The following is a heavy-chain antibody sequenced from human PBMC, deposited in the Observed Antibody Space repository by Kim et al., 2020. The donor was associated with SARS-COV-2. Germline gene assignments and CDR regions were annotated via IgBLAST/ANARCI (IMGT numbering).Heavy chain of an antibody. Sequence: SVKVSCKASGGTFSSYAISWVRQAPGQGLEWMGGIIPIFGTANYAQKFQGRVTITADESTSTAYMELSSLRSEDTAVYYCARGVGVVPAAIYYYGMDVWGQGTTVTVSS. CDR2: IIPIFGTA. J-gene: IGHJ6*02. D-gene: IGHD2-2*01. CDR1: GGTFSSYA. V-gene: IGHV1-69*13. CDR3: ARGVGVVPAAIYYYGMDV.